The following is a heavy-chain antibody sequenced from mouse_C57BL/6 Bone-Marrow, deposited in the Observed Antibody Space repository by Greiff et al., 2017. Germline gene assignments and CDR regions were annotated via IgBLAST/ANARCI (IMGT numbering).Heavy chain of an antibody. CDR3: HRYLYYFPTRRPAAPLPSFTATGSAADV. J-gene: IGHJ1*01. Sequence: QVQLQQSRAELVRPGTSVTMSCKAPGYTCTNYWIGWAKQRPGHGLEWIGDIYPGGGYTNYNEKFKGKATLTADKSSSTAYMQFSSLTSEDSAIYDYHRYLYYFPTRRPAAPLPSFTATGSAADV. V-gene: IGHV1-63*01. CDR1: GYTCTNYW. CDR2: IYPGGGYT. D-gene: IGHD1-1*01.